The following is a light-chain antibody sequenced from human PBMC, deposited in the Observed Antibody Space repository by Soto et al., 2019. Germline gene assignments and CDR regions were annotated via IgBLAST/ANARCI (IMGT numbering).Light chain of an antibody. CDR2: DVS. V-gene: IGLV2-14*01. J-gene: IGLJ2*01. CDR3: SSYTSSSTVV. CDR1: SSDVGDYNY. Sequence: QSALTQPASVSGSPGQSITISCTGTSSDVGDYNYVSWYQQHPGKAPKLMIYDVSNRPSGVSNRFSGSKSGNTASLTISGRQAEDEADYYCSSYTSSSTVVFGGGTKLTVL.